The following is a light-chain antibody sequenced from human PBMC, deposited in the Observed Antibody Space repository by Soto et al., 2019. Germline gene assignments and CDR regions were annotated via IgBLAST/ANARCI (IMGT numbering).Light chain of an antibody. Sequence: EIVLTQSPGTLSLSPGERATLSCRASQSLGSSYLAWYQQKPGQAPRLLIYGVFSRATGIPDRFSGSGTGKDFPLTLSRLEPEDCAMYYCQQYGGSPRTFGQGIEVEIK. CDR3: QQYGGSPRT. CDR1: QSLGSSY. CDR2: GVF. V-gene: IGKV3-20*01. J-gene: IGKJ1*01.